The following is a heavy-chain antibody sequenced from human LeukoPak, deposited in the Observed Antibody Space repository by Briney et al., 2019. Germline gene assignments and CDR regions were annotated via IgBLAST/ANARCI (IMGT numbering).Heavy chain of an antibody. J-gene: IGHJ5*02. Sequence: SETLSLTCTVSGGSVSSGSYYWSWIRQPPGKGLEWIGYIYYSGSTNYNPSLKSRVTISVDTSKNQFSLKLSAVTAADTAVYYCARGDYVWGSYRYFDWFDPWGQGTLVAVSS. CDR3: ARGDYVWGSYRYFDWFDP. V-gene: IGHV4-61*01. CDR2: IYYSGST. CDR1: GGSVSSGSYY. D-gene: IGHD3-16*02.